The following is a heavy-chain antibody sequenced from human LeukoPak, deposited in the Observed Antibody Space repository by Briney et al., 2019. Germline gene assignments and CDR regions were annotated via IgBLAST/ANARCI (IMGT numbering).Heavy chain of an antibody. D-gene: IGHD1-26*01. Sequence: GGSLRLSCAASGFTFSSYSMNWVRQAPGEGLAWVSSISSSSSYIYYADSVKGRFTISRDNAKNSLYLQMNSLRAEDTAVYYCARDSRAGENYFDYWGQGTLVTVSS. CDR3: ARDSRAGENYFDY. V-gene: IGHV3-21*01. CDR2: ISSSSSYI. CDR1: GFTFSSYS. J-gene: IGHJ4*02.